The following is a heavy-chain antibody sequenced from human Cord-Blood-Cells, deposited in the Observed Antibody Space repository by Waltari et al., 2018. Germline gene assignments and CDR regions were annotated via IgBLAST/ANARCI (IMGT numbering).Heavy chain of an antibody. V-gene: IGHV1-69*09. CDR3: ARDLLGFEGTVTTSNVPHYYYYMDV. Sequence: QVQLVQSGAAVKTPGSSVTVPCKASGGTFSSYALSWGRQDPGHGPEWMGRIIPIRGIANYAQKFQGRVTITADKSTSTAYMELSSLRSEDTAVYYCARDLLGFEGTVTTSNVPHYYYYMDVWGKGTTVTVSS. CDR1: GGTFSSYA. D-gene: IGHD4-4*01. J-gene: IGHJ6*03. CDR2: IIPIRGIA.